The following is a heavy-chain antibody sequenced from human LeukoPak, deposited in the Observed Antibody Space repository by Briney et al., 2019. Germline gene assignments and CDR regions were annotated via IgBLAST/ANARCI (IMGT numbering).Heavy chain of an antibody. D-gene: IGHD3-10*01. Sequence: PGGSLRLSCAASGFTFSSYSMNWVRQAPGKGLEWVSSISSSSSYIYYADSVKGRFTISRDNSKNTLYLQMNSLRAEDTAVYYCAKDGFGEFINNWFDPWGQGTLVTVSS. CDR1: GFTFSSYS. CDR3: AKDGFGEFINNWFDP. CDR2: ISSSSSYI. V-gene: IGHV3-21*04. J-gene: IGHJ5*02.